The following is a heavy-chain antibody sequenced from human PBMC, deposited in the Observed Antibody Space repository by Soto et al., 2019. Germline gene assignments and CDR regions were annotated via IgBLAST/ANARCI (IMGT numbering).Heavy chain of an antibody. V-gene: IGHV4-4*02. CDR2: IYHSGST. CDR3: ARMAAAGNYYYYYYMDV. D-gene: IGHD6-13*01. CDR1: SGSISSSNW. Sequence: SETLSLTCAVSSGSISSSNWWSWVRQPPGKGLEWIGEIYHSGSTNYNPSLKSRVTISVDKSKNQFSLKLSSVTAADTAVYYCARMAAAGNYYYYYYMDVWGKGTTVTVSS. J-gene: IGHJ6*03.